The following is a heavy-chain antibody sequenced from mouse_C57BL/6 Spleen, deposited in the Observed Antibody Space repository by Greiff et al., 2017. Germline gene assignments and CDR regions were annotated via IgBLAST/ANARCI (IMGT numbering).Heavy chain of an antibody. CDR2: ISSGGSYT. Sequence: EVKLVESGGDLVKPGGSLKLSCAASGFTFSSYGMSWVRQTPDKRLEWVATISSGGSYTYYPDSVKGRFTISRDNAKNTLYLQMSSLKSEDTAMYYCARLENFSWFAYWGQGTLVTVSA. J-gene: IGHJ3*01. CDR3: ARLENFSWFAY. CDR1: GFTFSSYG. V-gene: IGHV5-6*01.